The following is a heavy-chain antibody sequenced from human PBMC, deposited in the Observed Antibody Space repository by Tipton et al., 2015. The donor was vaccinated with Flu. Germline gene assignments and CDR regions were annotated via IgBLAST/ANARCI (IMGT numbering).Heavy chain of an antibody. CDR3: ARDDFLVPSALRY. D-gene: IGHD3/OR15-3a*01. CDR2: FYYSGST. Sequence: TLSLTCSVSGGSISSYYWGWVRQPPGKGLEWIGYFYYSGSTNYNPSLQSRVTISLDRTKNQFSVKLSSVTAADTAVYFCARDDFLVPSALRYWGQGILVTVSS. J-gene: IGHJ4*02. V-gene: IGHV4-59*12. CDR1: GGSISSYY.